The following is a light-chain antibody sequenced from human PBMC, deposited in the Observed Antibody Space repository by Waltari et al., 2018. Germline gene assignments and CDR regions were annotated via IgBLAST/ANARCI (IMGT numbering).Light chain of an antibody. J-gene: IGKJ2*03. CDR1: QSVSSS. CDR3: QQNSNWPYS. Sequence: EIVMTQSPAILSSSPGERATLSCRASQSVSSSLAWYQQKPGQAPRLLIYGASSRATGTPDRFSGSGSGTEFTLTISSLEPEDVAVYYCQQNSNWPYSFGQGTKVEIK. V-gene: IGKV3D-15*01. CDR2: GAS.